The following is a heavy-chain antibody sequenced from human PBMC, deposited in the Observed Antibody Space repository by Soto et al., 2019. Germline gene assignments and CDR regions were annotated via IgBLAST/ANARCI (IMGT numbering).Heavy chain of an antibody. CDR1: GFTFSSYS. CDR2: ISSSSSTI. D-gene: IGHD2-2*01. CDR3: ARDRIVVVPAAAYYYMDV. Sequence: GGSLRLSCAASGFTFSSYSMNWVRQAPGKGLEWVSYISSSSSTIYYADSVKGRFTISRDNAKNSLYLQTNSLRAEDTAVYYFARDRIVVVPAAAYYYMDVWGKGTTVTVSS. J-gene: IGHJ6*03. V-gene: IGHV3-48*01.